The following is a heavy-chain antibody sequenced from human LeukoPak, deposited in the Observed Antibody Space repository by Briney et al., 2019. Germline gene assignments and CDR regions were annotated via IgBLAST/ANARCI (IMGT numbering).Heavy chain of an antibody. CDR1: GFTFSSYA. V-gene: IGHV3-23*01. J-gene: IGHJ3*02. CDR3: ARERSNWGSAFDI. Sequence: GGSLRLSCAASGFTFSSYAMSWVRQAPGKGLEWVSAISGSGGSTYYADSVKGRFTISRDNSKNTLYLQMNSLRAKDTAVYYCARERSNWGSAFDIWGQGTMVTVSS. D-gene: IGHD7-27*01. CDR2: ISGSGGST.